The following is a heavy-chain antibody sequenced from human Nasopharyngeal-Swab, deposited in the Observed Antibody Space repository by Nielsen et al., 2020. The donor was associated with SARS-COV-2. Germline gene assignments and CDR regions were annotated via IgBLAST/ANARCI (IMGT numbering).Heavy chain of an antibody. Sequence: GESLKISCKGSGYSFTSYWIGWVRQMPGKGLKWMGIIYPGDSDIRYSPSFQGQVTISADKSISTAYLQWSSLKASDTAMYYCARQQGSSGLTYDAFDIWGQGTMVTVSS. D-gene: IGHD6-19*01. CDR1: GYSFTSYW. J-gene: IGHJ3*02. CDR2: IYPGDSDI. V-gene: IGHV5-51*01. CDR3: ARQQGSSGLTYDAFDI.